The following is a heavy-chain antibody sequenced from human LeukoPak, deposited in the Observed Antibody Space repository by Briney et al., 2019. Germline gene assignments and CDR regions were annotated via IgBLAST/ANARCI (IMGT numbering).Heavy chain of an antibody. D-gene: IGHD2-2*01. CDR3: ARVVPAAFLLKGMDV. J-gene: IGHJ6*02. CDR2: INPNSGGT. V-gene: IGHV1-2*02. CDR1: GYTFTSYY. Sequence: ASLKVSCKASGYTFTSYYMHWVRQPPGQRLEWMVWINPNSGGTNYSQKFQGRVTMTRDTSISTAYMQLSRLRSDDTAVYYCARVVPAAFLLKGMDVWGQGTTVTVSS.